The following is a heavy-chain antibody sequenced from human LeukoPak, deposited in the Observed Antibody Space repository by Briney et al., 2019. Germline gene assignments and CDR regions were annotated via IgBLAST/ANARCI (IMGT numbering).Heavy chain of an antibody. CDR1: GFTFSTYT. CDR2: ISDTSTLI. CDR3: ARGTSRGSRYGFDS. J-gene: IGHJ5*01. V-gene: IGHV3-48*01. Sequence: GGYLRLSCVVSGFTFSTYTMNWVRQAPGEGREWVSYISDTSTLIYYAASVKGRFTISRDNAKNSLYLQMNSLRAEDTAMYYCARGTSRGSRYGFDSWGQGILVTVTS. D-gene: IGHD6-19*01.